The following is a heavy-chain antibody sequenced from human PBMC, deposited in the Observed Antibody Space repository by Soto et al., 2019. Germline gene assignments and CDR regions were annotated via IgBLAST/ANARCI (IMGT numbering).Heavy chain of an antibody. CDR3: AHRRGTGTTNWFDP. V-gene: IGHV2-5*02. CDR1: GFSLSTSGVG. CDR2: IYWDDDK. J-gene: IGHJ5*02. Sequence: QITLKESGHTLVKPTQTLTLTCTFSGFSLSTSGVGVGWIRQPPGKALEWLELIYWDDDKRYSPSLKNRLTITKDTSNNQVVLTMTNMDPVDTATDYCAHRRGTGTTNWFDPWGQGTLVTVSS. D-gene: IGHD1-7*01.